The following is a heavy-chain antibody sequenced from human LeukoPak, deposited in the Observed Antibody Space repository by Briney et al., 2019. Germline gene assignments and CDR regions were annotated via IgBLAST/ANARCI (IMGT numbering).Heavy chain of an antibody. CDR2: ISRSGSTI. V-gene: IGHV3-11*01. J-gene: IGHJ4*02. Sequence: GGSLRLSCAASGFTFSDYYMSWIRQAPGKGLEWVSYISRSGSTIYYADSVKGRFTISRDNAKNSLYLQMNNLRAEDTAVYYCARDEVGPGSSGRYNYFDYWGQGTLVTVSS. D-gene: IGHD6-19*01. CDR1: GFTFSDYY. CDR3: ARDEVGPGSSGRYNYFDY.